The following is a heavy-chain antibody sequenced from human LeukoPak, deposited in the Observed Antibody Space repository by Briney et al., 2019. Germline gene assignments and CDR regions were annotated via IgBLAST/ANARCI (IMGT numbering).Heavy chain of an antibody. D-gene: IGHD2-2*01. CDR2: IYTGGTT. J-gene: IGHJ6*03. CDR3: XARGYIVVVPAAKGGGPDNSYYYMDV. V-gene: IGHV4-61*02. CDR1: GGSISSGSYY. Sequence: PSQTLSLTCTVSGGSISSGSYYWGWVRQPAGKGLEWIGRIYTGGTTNYNPSLKSRATISVDTSNSLFCLKLSSVTAAETAVYYCXARGYIVVVPAAKGGGPDNSYYYMDVWGKGTTVTISS.